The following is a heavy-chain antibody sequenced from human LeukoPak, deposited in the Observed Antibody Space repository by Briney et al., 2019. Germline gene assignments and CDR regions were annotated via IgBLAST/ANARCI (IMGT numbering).Heavy chain of an antibody. CDR1: GYTFTGYY. V-gene: IGHV1-2*02. J-gene: IGHJ4*02. CDR3: ASDPNFAEGY. D-gene: IGHD1-1*01. CDR2: INPNSGGT. Sequence: GSSVKVSCKASGYTFTGYYTHWVRQAPGQGLEWMGWINPNSGGTNYAQKFQGRVTMTRDTSISTAYMELSRLRSDDTAVYYCASDPNFAEGYWGQGTLVTVSS.